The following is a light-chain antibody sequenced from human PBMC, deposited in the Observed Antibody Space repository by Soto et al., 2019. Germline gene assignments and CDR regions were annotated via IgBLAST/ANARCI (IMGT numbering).Light chain of an antibody. V-gene: IGLV2-14*01. CDR3: SSYTTSSTYV. Sequence: QSALTQPASVSGSPGQSITISCTGTSSDVGGYNYVAWYQQHPGKAPKVMIYDVSNRPSGVSNSFSGSKSGKTASLTFSGLQAEDEADYYCSSYTTSSTYVFGTGTKVTVL. CDR1: SSDVGGYNY. J-gene: IGLJ1*01. CDR2: DVS.